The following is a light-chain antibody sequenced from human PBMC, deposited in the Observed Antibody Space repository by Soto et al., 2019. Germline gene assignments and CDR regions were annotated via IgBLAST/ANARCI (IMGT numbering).Light chain of an antibody. CDR3: QQSFSTPT. J-gene: IGKJ1*01. V-gene: IGKV1-39*01. CDR2: GAS. CDR1: QSIGTY. Sequence: DIHLTQSPSSLSASVGDRLTITCRASQSIGTYLNWYHQKPGKAPQLLIYGASTLQSGVPSRFSGSGSGTHFTLTINSLQSEDFGTYSCQQSFSTPTFGQGTKVDIK.